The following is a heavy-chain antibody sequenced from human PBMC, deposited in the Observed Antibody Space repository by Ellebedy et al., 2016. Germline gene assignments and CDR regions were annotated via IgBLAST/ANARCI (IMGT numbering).Heavy chain of an antibody. Sequence: GESLKISXAASGFTFSSYTMRWVRQAPGKGLEWVSDISGSGGSTYYADSVKGRFTISRDNSKNTLYLQMNSLRAEDTAVYYCAKLPLYDSSGYYPFDYWGQGTLVTVSS. CDR3: AKLPLYDSSGYYPFDY. CDR1: GFTFSSYT. CDR2: ISGSGGST. V-gene: IGHV3-23*01. J-gene: IGHJ4*02. D-gene: IGHD3-22*01.